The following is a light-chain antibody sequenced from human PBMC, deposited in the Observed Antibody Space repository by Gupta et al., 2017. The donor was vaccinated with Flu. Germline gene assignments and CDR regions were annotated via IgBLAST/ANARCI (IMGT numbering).Light chain of an antibody. V-gene: IGKV3-11*01. J-gene: IGKJ2*01. Sequence: EIVLTQSPATLSLSPGESATLSCRASQSVSSYLAWYQQKPGQAPRLLIYYASNRSTGIPARFSGSGSGTDFTLTISSLEPEDVAVYYCQQRINGRLTFGQGTKLEIK. CDR2: YAS. CDR3: QQRINGRLT. CDR1: QSVSSY.